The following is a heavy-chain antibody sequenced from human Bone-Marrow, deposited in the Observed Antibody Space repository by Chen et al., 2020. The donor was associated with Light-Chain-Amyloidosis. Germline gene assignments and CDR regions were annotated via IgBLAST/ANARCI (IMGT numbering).Heavy chain of an antibody. Sequence: EVQLEQSGPEVKKPGESLKISCKGSGYTFPNYWIGWVRQMPGKGLEWMGVIYPDDSDARYSPSFEGQVTISADKSITTAYLQWRSLKAFDTAMYYCASRRDGYNFDYWGQGSLVTVSS. J-gene: IGHJ4*02. CDR2: IYPDDSDA. V-gene: IGHV5-51*01. CDR1: GYTFPNYW. CDR3: ASRRDGYNFDY. D-gene: IGHD5-12*01.